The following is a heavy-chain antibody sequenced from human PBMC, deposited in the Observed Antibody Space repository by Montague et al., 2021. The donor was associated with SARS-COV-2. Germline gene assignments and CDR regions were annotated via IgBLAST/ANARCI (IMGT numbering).Heavy chain of an antibody. CDR3: ARELQYNWFDP. Sequence: SETLSLTCTVSGGSIDSYYWSWLRQPPGKGLEWIGYIYYRGTTNYNPSFEGRVTMSVDTSKNQFSLNLSSVTAADTAMYYCARELQYNWFDPWGQGTLVTVSS. V-gene: IGHV4-59*01. J-gene: IGHJ5*02. D-gene: IGHD2-21*02. CDR2: IYYRGTT. CDR1: GGSIDSYY.